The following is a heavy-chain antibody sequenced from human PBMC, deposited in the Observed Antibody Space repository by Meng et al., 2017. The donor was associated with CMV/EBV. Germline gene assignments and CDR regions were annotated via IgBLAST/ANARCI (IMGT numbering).Heavy chain of an antibody. J-gene: IGHJ6*02. CDR1: GFTFSDYY. Sequence: GGSLRLSCAASGFTFSDYYMSWIRQAPGKGLEWVSYISSSGSTIYYADSVKGRFTISRDNAKNSLYLQMNSLRAEDTAVYYCARDLDIVVVPAAYAEGAYGMDVWGQGTTVTVSS. V-gene: IGHV3-11*01. CDR2: ISSSGSTI. D-gene: IGHD2-2*03. CDR3: ARDLDIVVVPAAYAEGAYGMDV.